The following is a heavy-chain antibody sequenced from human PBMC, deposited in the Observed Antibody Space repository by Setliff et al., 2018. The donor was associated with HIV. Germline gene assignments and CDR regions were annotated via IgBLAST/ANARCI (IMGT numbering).Heavy chain of an antibody. D-gene: IGHD5-12*01. J-gene: IGHJ4*02. CDR2: IYYSGST. Sequence: SETLSLTCTVSGGSISSYYWSWIRQPAGKGLEWIGSIYYSGSTYYNPSLKSRVTISVDTSKNQFSLKLSSVTAADTAVYYCASYRKAERWLQLGGNFDYWGQGTLVTVSS. CDR3: ASYRKAERWLQLGGNFDY. V-gene: IGHV4-59*05. CDR1: GGSISSYY.